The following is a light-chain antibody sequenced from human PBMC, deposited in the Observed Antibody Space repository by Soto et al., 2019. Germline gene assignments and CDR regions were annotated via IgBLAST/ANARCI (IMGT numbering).Light chain of an antibody. V-gene: IGLV2-14*01. J-gene: IGLJ3*02. CDR3: SSYTSSSAVV. Sequence: QSVLTQPASVSGSPGQSITISCTGTSSDVGGYNYVSWYQQYPGTAPKLMIYDVSNRPSGVSNRFSGSKSGNTASLTISGLQAEDEADYYCSSYTSSSAVVFGEGTKLTVL. CDR2: DVS. CDR1: SSDVGGYNY.